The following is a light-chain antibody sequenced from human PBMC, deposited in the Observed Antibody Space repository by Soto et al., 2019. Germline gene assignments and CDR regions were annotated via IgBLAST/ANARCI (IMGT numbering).Light chain of an antibody. CDR3: QQYKNWPPLT. V-gene: IGKV3-15*01. CDR2: GAF. CDR1: QSVSYN. J-gene: IGKJ4*01. Sequence: EIVMTQSPATLSVSPGERATLSCRASQSVSYNLAWYQQKPGQGPRLLIYGAFTRATGIPARFSGSGSGTEFTLTISSLQSEDFAVYYCQQYKNWPPLTFGGGTTLEIK.